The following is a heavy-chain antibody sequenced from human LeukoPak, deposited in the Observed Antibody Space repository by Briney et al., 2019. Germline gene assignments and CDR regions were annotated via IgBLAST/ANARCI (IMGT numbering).Heavy chain of an antibody. V-gene: IGHV4-4*07. CDR3: ARAGTVVTPWALDY. CDR2: IYTSGST. D-gene: IGHD4-23*01. CDR1: GGSISSYY. Sequence: PSETLSLTCTVSGGSISSYYWSWIRQPAGKGLEWIGRIYTSGSTNYNPSLESRVTISVDTSKNQFSLKLSSVTAADTAVYYCARAGTVVTPWALDYWGQGTLVTVSS. J-gene: IGHJ4*02.